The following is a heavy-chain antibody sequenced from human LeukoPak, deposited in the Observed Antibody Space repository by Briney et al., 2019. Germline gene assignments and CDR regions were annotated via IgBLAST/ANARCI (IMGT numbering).Heavy chain of an antibody. CDR2: ISSSSSTI. Sequence: GGSLRLSCATSGFTFGVYYMSWIRQAPGEGPEWLSYISSSSSTIYYADSVKGRFTISRDNAKNSLYLQMNSLRAEDTAVYYCARPHLGITIFDYWGQGTLVTVSS. D-gene: IGHD3-3*01. CDR1: GFTFGVYY. V-gene: IGHV3-11*01. CDR3: ARPHLGITIFDY. J-gene: IGHJ4*02.